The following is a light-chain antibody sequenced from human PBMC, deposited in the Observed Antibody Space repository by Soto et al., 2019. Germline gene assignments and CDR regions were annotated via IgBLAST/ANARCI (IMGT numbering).Light chain of an antibody. J-gene: IGKJ5*01. V-gene: IGKV3-15*01. CDR3: QQYNNWPPWT. CDR2: DAS. Sequence: EIVLTQSPAILSVSPGERATLSCRASQSISRSLARYQQKPGQAPRLLISDASTRATGIPARFSGSGSGTEFTLTISSLQSEDFAVYYCQQYNNWPPWTFGQGTRLEIK. CDR1: QSISRS.